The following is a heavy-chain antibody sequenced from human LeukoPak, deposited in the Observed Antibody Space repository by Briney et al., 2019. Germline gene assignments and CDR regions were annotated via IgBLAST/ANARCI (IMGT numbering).Heavy chain of an antibody. CDR2: INPNSGGT. J-gene: IGHJ4*02. V-gene: IGHV1-2*04. Sequence: ASVRVSCKASGYRFTGYYMHWVRQAPGQGLEWMGWINPNSGGTNYAQKFQGWVTMTRDTSINTAYMELSGLKSDDTAVYYCARETMVYVQIDYWGQGTLVTVSS. CDR1: GYRFTGYY. CDR3: ARETMVYVQIDY. D-gene: IGHD2-8*01.